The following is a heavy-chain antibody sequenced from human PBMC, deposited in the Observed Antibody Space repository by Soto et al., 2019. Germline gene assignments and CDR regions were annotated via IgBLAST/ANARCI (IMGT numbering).Heavy chain of an antibody. J-gene: IGHJ4*02. CDR3: AGGIAAANSDY. D-gene: IGHD6-13*01. V-gene: IGHV3-30-3*01. Sequence: GGSLRLSCAASGFTFSSYAMHWVRQAPGKGLGWVAVISYDGSNKYYADSVKGRFTISRDNSKNTLYLQMNSLRAEDTAVYYCAGGIAAANSDYWGQGTLVTVSS. CDR2: ISYDGSNK. CDR1: GFTFSSYA.